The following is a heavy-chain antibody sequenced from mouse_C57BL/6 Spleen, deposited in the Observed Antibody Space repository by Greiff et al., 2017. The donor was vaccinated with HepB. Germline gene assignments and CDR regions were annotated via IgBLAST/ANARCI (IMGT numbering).Heavy chain of an antibody. Sequence: VQLQQSGAELMKPGASVKLSRKATGYTFTGYWIEWVKQRPGHGLEWIGEILPGSGSTNYNEKFKGKATFTADTSSNTAYMQLSSLTTEDSAIYYCARRGIYYDYDGEGFDYWGQGTTLTVSS. V-gene: IGHV1-9*01. CDR1: GYTFTGYW. CDR2: ILPGSGST. CDR3: ARRGIYYDYDGEGFDY. J-gene: IGHJ2*01. D-gene: IGHD2-4*01.